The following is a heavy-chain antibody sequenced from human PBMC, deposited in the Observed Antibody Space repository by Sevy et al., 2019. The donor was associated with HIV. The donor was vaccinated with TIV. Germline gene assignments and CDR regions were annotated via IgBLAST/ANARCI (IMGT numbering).Heavy chain of an antibody. Sequence: SETLSLTCTVSGGSINSGDYYWTWLRQPPGKGLEWIGYIHHSGSTHHNASLKSRVTISLHTSKNQFSLKLGSLTAAYTAVYYCATSKEYIYGPKEPNYHYGLDVWGQGTTVIVSS. V-gene: IGHV4-30-4*01. J-gene: IGHJ6*02. CDR1: GGSINSGDYY. CDR2: IHHSGST. D-gene: IGHD5-18*01. CDR3: ATSKEYIYGPKEPNYHYGLDV.